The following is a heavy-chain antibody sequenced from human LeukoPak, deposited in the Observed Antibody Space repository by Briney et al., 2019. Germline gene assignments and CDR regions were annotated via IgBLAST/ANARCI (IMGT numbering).Heavy chain of an antibody. CDR3: AREGYPASTVTTLSDAFDI. CDR2: IYYSGST. CDR1: GGSISSYY. J-gene: IGHJ3*02. D-gene: IGHD4-17*01. V-gene: IGHV4-59*01. Sequence: PSETLSLTCTVSGGSISSYYWSWIRQPPGKGLEWIGYIYYSGSTNYNPSLKSRVTISVDTSKNQFSLKLSSVTAADTAVYYCAREGYPASTVTTLSDAFDIWGQGTMVTVSS.